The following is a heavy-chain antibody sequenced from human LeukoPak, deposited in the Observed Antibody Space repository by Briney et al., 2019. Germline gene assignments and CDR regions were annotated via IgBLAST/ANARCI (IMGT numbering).Heavy chain of an antibody. Sequence: PGGSLRLSCAASGFTFSNAWMSWVRQAPGKGLEWVSVIYSGGSTYYADSVKGRFTISRDNSKNTLYLQMNSLRAEDTAVYYCARDPTIYGDYGYYYYGMDVWGQGTTVTVSS. V-gene: IGHV3-53*01. D-gene: IGHD4-17*01. J-gene: IGHJ6*02. CDR3: ARDPTIYGDYGYYYYGMDV. CDR1: GFTFSNAW. CDR2: IYSGGST.